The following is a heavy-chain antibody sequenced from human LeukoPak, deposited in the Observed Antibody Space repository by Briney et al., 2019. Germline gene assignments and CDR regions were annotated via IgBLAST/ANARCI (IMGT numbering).Heavy chain of an antibody. Sequence: SGTLSLTCAVSGGSISSNNYWSWVRQSPGQGLEWIGEIYHNGYTNYNPSLKSRLTISVDKSKNQFSLNLNSVTAADTAVYYCVRQGSYFDYWGQGTLVTVSS. D-gene: IGHD3-10*01. J-gene: IGHJ4*02. CDR2: IYHNGYT. CDR1: GGSISSNNY. CDR3: VRQGSYFDY. V-gene: IGHV4-4*02.